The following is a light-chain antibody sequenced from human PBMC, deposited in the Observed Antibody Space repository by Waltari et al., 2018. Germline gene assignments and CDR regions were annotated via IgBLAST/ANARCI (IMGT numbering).Light chain of an antibody. CDR3: TSYTSSHSLV. CDR1: SRDVGNYDW. J-gene: IGLJ1*01. V-gene: IGLV2-14*03. CDR2: DVS. Sequence: QSALTQPASVSGSPGQSITISCTGTSRDVGNYDWVSWYQQHPGKAPKVVIFDVSFPPPGVSNRLSGSKSGNTASLTISGLQAEDEADYYCTSYTSSHSLVFGTGTKVTVL.